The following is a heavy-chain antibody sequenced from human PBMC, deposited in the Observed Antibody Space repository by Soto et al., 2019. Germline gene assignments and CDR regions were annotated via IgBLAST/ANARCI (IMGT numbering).Heavy chain of an antibody. D-gene: IGHD2-21*02. CDR3: AKGNCGGDCYEGAHGIYGMDV. J-gene: IGHJ6*02. V-gene: IGHV3-23*01. CDR1: GFTFSNYD. Sequence: QPGGSLRLSCAASGFTFSNYDMSWVRQAPGKGLEWVSGIRGSGAKSDHADSVKDRFTISRDNSKNTLYLQMNSLRAEDTAVYYCAKGNCGGDCYEGAHGIYGMDVWGQGTTVTVSS. CDR2: IRGSGAKS.